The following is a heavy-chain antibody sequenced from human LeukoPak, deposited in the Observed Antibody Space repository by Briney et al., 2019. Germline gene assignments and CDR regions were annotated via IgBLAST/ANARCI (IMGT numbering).Heavy chain of an antibody. Sequence: SETLSLTCAVYGGSFSGYYWSWIRQPPGKGLEWIGEINHSGSTNYNPSLKSRVTISVDTSKNQFSLKLSSVTAADTAVYYCARVHGDYDETLKYYYYYYMDVWGKGTTVTVSS. CDR1: GGSFSGYY. CDR3: ARVHGDYDETLKYYYYYYMDV. D-gene: IGHD4-17*01. J-gene: IGHJ6*03. CDR2: INHSGST. V-gene: IGHV4-34*01.